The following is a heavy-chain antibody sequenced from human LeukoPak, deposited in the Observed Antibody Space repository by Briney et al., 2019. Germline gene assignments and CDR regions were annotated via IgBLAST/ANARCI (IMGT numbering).Heavy chain of an antibody. CDR1: GFTFSSYA. V-gene: IGHV3-23*01. Sequence: GGSLRLSCAASGFTFSSYAMSWVRQAPGKGLEWVSAISGSGGSTYYADSVKGRFTISRDNSKDTLYLQMNSLRAEDTAVYYCAKGQSYYDSSGSGIWGQGTMVTVSS. D-gene: IGHD3-22*01. J-gene: IGHJ3*02. CDR3: AKGQSYYDSSGSGI. CDR2: ISGSGGST.